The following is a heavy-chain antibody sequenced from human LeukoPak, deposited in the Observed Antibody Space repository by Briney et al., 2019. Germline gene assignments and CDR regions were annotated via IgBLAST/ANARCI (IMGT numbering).Heavy chain of an antibody. D-gene: IGHD1-26*01. Sequence: TGGSLRLSCAASGFSFSGSAMHWVRQASGKGPEWLGRIKSKANSYATAYAASVKGRFTISRDDSKNTAYLQMNSLKTEDTAVYYCTRRVGATSEVDQWGQGTLVTVSS. CDR3: TRRVGATSEVDQ. V-gene: IGHV3-73*01. CDR1: GFSFSGSA. J-gene: IGHJ4*02. CDR2: IKSKANSYAT.